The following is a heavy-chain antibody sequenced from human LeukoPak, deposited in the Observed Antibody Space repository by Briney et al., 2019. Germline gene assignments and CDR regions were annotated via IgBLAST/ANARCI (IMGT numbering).Heavy chain of an antibody. V-gene: IGHV3-33*05. CDR2: ASSDEINQ. J-gene: IGHJ4*02. CDR1: GFTFRNHG. Sequence: QPGDSLRLSCLMSGFTFRNHGLHWVRQAPGKGLEWVAVASSDEINQYYADSVKGRFIISRDNARNSLYLQMNSLRAEDTAVYYCTRGGRSTSYYWEYWGQGTLVTVSS. CDR3: TRGGRSTSYYWEY. D-gene: IGHD6-13*01.